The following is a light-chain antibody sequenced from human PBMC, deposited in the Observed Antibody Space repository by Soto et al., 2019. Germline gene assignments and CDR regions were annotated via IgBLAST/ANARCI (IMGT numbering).Light chain of an antibody. CDR3: NSYAGSNNPFV. V-gene: IGLV2-8*01. Sequence: QSALTQPPSASGSPGQSVTISCTGTSSDFGGYNYVSWYQQHPGKAPKLMIYEVSKRPSGVPDRFSGSKSGNTASLTVSGLQAEDEADYYCNSYAGSNNPFVFGTGTKVTVL. CDR2: EVS. CDR1: SSDFGGYNY. J-gene: IGLJ1*01.